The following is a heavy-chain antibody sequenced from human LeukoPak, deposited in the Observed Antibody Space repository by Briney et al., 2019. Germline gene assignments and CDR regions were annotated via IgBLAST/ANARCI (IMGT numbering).Heavy chain of an antibody. D-gene: IGHD3-3*01. CDR3: ARDELDYDLWSGLWGY. Sequence: SVKVSCKASGGTFSSYAISWVRQAPGQGLEWMGGIIPIFGTANYAQKFQGRVTITTDESTSTAYMELSRLRSDDTAVYYCARDELDYDLWSGLWGYWGQGTLVTVSS. V-gene: IGHV1-69*05. J-gene: IGHJ4*02. CDR2: IIPIFGTA. CDR1: GGTFSSYA.